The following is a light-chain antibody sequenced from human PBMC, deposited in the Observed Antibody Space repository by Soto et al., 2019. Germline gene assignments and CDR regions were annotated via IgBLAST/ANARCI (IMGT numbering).Light chain of an antibody. CDR3: CSFAGSGTGV. J-gene: IGLJ1*01. CDR1: SGDIGTYNL. Sequence: QSVLTQPASVSGSSGQSIAISCTGTSGDIGTYNLVSWYQQHPGKAPKLMISEVNKRPSGVSDRFSGSKSGDTASLTISGLRTEDEADYYCCSFAGSGTGVFGTGTKLTVL. V-gene: IGLV2-23*02. CDR2: EVN.